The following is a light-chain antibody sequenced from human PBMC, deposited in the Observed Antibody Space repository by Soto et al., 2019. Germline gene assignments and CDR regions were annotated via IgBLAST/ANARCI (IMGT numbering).Light chain of an antibody. Sequence: DIQITHSPSSLSASVVDRVTITFLASQSISSYLNWYQQKPGKAPKLLIYAASSLQSGVPSRFSGSGSGTDFTLTISSLQPEDFATYYCQQSYSTLKLNFGGGTKVDIK. CDR1: QSISSY. CDR2: AAS. CDR3: QQSYSTLKLN. V-gene: IGKV1-39*01. J-gene: IGKJ4*01.